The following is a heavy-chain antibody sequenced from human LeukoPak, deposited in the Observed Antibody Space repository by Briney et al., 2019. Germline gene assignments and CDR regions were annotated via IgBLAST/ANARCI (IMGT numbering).Heavy chain of an antibody. Sequence: GGSLRPSCAASGFTFSGSAMHWVRQASGKGLEWVGRIRSKANSYATAYAASVKGRFTISRDDSKNTAYLQMNSLKTEDTAVYYCTSDGRGSSSWYAFDIWGQGTMVTVSS. V-gene: IGHV3-73*01. CDR2: IRSKANSYAT. D-gene: IGHD6-13*01. CDR1: GFTFSGSA. CDR3: TSDGRGSSSWYAFDI. J-gene: IGHJ3*02.